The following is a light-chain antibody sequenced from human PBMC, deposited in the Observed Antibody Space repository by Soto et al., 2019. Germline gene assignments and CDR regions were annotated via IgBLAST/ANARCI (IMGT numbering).Light chain of an antibody. CDR3: QQRSNWPLT. CDR2: DAS. CDR1: QSVSSY. Sequence: EIVLTQSPATLSLSPGERATLSCRASQSVSSYVAWFQQKPGQAPRLLIYDASNRATGIPARFSGSGCGTDFTLTISSLEPEDFAVYYCQQRSNWPLTFGGVTKVEIK. V-gene: IGKV3-11*01. J-gene: IGKJ4*01.